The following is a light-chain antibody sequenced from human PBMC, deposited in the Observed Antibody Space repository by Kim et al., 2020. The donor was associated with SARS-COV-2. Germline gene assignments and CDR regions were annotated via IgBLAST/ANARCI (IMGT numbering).Light chain of an antibody. CDR3: NSRDSNDNVL. Sequence: VALGQTVRITCQGNGLRSYYATWYQQKPGQAPILVIYNKDNRPSGVPDRFSGSSSGNTASLTITGAQAEDEADYYCNSRDSNDNVLFGGGTSLTVL. CDR1: GLRSYY. V-gene: IGLV3-19*01. CDR2: NKD. J-gene: IGLJ2*01.